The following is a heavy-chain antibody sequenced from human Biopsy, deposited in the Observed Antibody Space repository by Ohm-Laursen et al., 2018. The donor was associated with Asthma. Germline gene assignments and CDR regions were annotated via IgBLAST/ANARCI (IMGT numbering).Heavy chain of an antibody. CDR1: GDSFSNYA. Sequence: ASVKVSCKASGDSFSNYAISWVRQAPGQGLEWTGGLIPVLGTPDHAQMFEGRVTITADESTSTAYMELSSLSSEDTAVYYCARGYSGSDRIVYYYSGLEVWGQGTTVTVSS. D-gene: IGHD5-12*01. V-gene: IGHV1-69*13. CDR2: LIPVLGTP. CDR3: ARGYSGSDRIVYYYSGLEV. J-gene: IGHJ6*02.